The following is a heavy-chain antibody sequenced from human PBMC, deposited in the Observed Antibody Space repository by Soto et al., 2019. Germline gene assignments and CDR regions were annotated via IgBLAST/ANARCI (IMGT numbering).Heavy chain of an antibody. CDR1: GFLVRGHG. J-gene: IGHJ4*01. CDR3: RESGHGRLYFDH. V-gene: IGHV3-23*01. CDR2: ISGSVGST. Sequence: PLGPLRHPFTASGFLVRGHGMSGVRQDPWKGLEWVSDISGSVGSTYCADSVKGRFTISGDNSKNTLYLPLHSLRAEDTAVDYCRESGHGRLYFDHWTKE. D-gene: IGHD6-25*01.